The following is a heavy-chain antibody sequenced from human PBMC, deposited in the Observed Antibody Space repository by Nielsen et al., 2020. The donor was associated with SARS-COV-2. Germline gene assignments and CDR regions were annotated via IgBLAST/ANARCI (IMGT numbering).Heavy chain of an antibody. CDR2: ISWNSGSI. D-gene: IGHD1-1*01. Sequence: GGSLRLSCAASGFTFDDYAMHWVRQAPGKGLEWVSGISWNSGSIGYADSVKGRFTISRDSAKNSLYLQMNSLRAEDTALYYCAKDMGLEYGMDVWGQGTTVTVSS. J-gene: IGHJ6*02. V-gene: IGHV3-9*01. CDR1: GFTFDDYA. CDR3: AKDMGLEYGMDV.